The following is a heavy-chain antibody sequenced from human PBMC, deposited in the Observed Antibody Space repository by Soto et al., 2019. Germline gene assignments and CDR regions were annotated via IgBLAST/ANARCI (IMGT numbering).Heavy chain of an antibody. J-gene: IGHJ4*02. CDR3: ARDGILRYFDWLFDY. CDR1: GYTFTSYA. Sequence: ASVMVSCKASGYTFTSYAMHWVRQAPGQRLEWMGWINAGNGNTKYSQKFQGRVTITRDTSTSTAYMELSSLRSEDTAVYYCARDGILRYFDWLFDYWGQGTLVTVSS. V-gene: IGHV1-3*01. CDR2: INAGNGNT. D-gene: IGHD3-9*01.